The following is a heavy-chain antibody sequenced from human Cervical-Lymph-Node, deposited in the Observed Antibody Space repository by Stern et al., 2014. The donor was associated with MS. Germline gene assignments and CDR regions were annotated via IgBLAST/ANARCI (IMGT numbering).Heavy chain of an antibody. CDR1: GFKFSIYW. Sequence: EVQLLESGAELIRPGESLKISCKGSGFKFSIYWIAWVRQMPGKGLEWMGIIYPGDSETRYSPSFQGQVTMSADKPTSTAYLQWSSLNASDTAMYFCARQTTAWASDVWGQGTLVTVSS. J-gene: IGHJ4*02. D-gene: IGHD1-14*01. CDR2: IYPGDSET. CDR3: ARQTTAWASDV. V-gene: IGHV5-51*04.